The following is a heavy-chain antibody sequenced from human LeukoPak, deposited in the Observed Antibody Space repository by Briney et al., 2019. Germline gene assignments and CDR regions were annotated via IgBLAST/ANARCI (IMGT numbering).Heavy chain of an antibody. CDR3: AKGGDGYNYGSYFDY. J-gene: IGHJ4*02. Sequence: GGSLRLSCAASGFTFSSYGMHWVRQAPGKGLEWVAFIRYDGNNAFYVDSVKGRFTISRDNSKNTLYLQMNSLRAEDAAVYYCAKGGDGYNYGSYFDYWGQGTLVTVSS. D-gene: IGHD5-24*01. CDR1: GFTFSSYG. V-gene: IGHV3-30*02. CDR2: IRYDGNNA.